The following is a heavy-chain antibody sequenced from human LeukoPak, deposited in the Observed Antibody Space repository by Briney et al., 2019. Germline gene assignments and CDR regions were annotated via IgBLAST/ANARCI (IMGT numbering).Heavy chain of an antibody. CDR2: ISYDGSNK. V-gene: IGHV3-30-3*01. CDR3: ARIYYYDSSGYPAFDL. CDR1: GFTFSSYA. D-gene: IGHD3-22*01. Sequence: GRSLRLSCAASGFTFSSYAMHWVRQAPGKGLEWVAVISYDGSNKYYADSVKGRFTISRDNAKNSLYLQMNSLRAEDTAVYYCARIYYYDSSGYPAFDLWGRGTLVTVSS. J-gene: IGHJ2*01.